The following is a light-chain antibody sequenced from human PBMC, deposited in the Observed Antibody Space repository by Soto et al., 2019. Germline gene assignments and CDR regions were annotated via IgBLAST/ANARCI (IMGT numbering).Light chain of an antibody. V-gene: IGKV3-20*01. J-gene: IGKJ1*01. CDR3: QQYGSSGT. Sequence: EIVLTQAPGTLSLSPGERATLSCRASQSVSSSYLAWYQQKPGQAPLLLFYGASSRATGIPDRFSGSWSGTDFTLTISRLEPDDSAVYYCQQYGSSGTFGQGTKVDIK. CDR2: GAS. CDR1: QSVSSSY.